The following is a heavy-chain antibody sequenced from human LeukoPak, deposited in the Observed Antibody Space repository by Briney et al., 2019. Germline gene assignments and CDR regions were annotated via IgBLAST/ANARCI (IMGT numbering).Heavy chain of an antibody. Sequence: PSETLSLTCTVSGGSISSYYWSWIRQPPGKGLEWIGYIYTSGSTNYNPSLKSRVTISVDTSKNQFSLKLSSVTAADTAVYYCARHRYNWNYPVGFDPWGQGILVTVSS. CDR3: ARHRYNWNYPVGFDP. V-gene: IGHV4-4*09. CDR2: IYTSGST. D-gene: IGHD1-7*01. CDR1: GGSISSYY. J-gene: IGHJ5*02.